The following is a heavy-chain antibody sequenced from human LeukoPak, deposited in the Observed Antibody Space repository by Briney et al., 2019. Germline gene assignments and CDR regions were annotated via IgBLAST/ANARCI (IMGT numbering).Heavy chain of an antibody. D-gene: IGHD3-3*01. CDR1: GYTFTSYY. CDR3: ARGVPITIFGVDTDYYGMDV. CDR2: INPSGGST. Sequence: GASVKVSCKASGYTFTSYYMHWVRQAPGQGLEWMGIINPSGGSTSYAQKFQGRVTMTRDTSTSTVYMELSSLRSEHTAVYYCARGVPITIFGVDTDYYGMDVWGQGTTVTVSS. J-gene: IGHJ6*02. V-gene: IGHV1-46*01.